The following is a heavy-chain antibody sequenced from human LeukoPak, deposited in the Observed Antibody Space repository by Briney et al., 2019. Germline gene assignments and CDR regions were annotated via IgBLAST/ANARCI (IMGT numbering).Heavy chain of an antibody. D-gene: IGHD4-23*01. V-gene: IGHV1-18*01. Sequence: ASVKVSCKASGYTFTSYGISWVRQAPGQGLEWMGWISAYNGNTNYAQKLQGRVTMTTDTSTSTAYMELRSLISDDTAVYYCARDGGGATVGGSDYWGQGTLVTVSS. CDR2: ISAYNGNT. CDR3: ARDGGGATVGGSDY. J-gene: IGHJ4*02. CDR1: GYTFTSYG.